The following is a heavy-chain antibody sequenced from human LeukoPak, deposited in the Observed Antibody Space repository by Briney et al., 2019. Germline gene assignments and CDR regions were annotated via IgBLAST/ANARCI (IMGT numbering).Heavy chain of an antibody. Sequence: PSETLSLTCTVSGGSISSTSYYWGWIRQPPGKVLEWIGSIYYSGSTYYNPSLKSRVTISVDTSKNQFSLKLRSATAADTAVYYCAREGDSGSYYRYWGQGTLVTVSS. J-gene: IGHJ4*02. CDR3: AREGDSGSYYRY. D-gene: IGHD3-10*01. CDR1: GGSISSTSYY. CDR2: IYYSGST. V-gene: IGHV4-39*02.